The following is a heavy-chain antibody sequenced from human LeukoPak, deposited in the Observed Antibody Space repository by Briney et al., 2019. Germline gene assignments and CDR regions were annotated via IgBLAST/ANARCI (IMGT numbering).Heavy chain of an antibody. CDR1: GGTFSSYA. J-gene: IGHJ4*02. CDR3: ARGPYDSMGVTNY. Sequence: SVKVSCKASGGTFSSYAISWVRQAPGQGLEWMGGIIPIFGTANYAQKFQGRVTITADESTSTAYMELSSLRSEDTAVYYCARGPYDSMGVTNYWGQGTLVTVSS. D-gene: IGHD3-22*01. CDR2: IIPIFGTA. V-gene: IGHV1-69*13.